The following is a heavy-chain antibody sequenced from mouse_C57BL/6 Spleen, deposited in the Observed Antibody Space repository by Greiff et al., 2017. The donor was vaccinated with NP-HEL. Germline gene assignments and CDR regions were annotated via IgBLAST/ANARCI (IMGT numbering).Heavy chain of an antibody. J-gene: IGHJ2*01. V-gene: IGHV1-50*01. CDR3: ARSGSRLPYFDY. CDR2: IDPSDSYT. CDR1: GYTFTSYW. D-gene: IGHD1-1*01. Sequence: VQLQQSGAELVKPGASVKLSCKASGYTFTSYWMQWVKQRPGQGLEWIGEIDPSDSYTNYNQKFKGKATLTVDTSSSTAYMQLSSLTSEDSAVYYCARSGSRLPYFDYWGQGTTLTVSS.